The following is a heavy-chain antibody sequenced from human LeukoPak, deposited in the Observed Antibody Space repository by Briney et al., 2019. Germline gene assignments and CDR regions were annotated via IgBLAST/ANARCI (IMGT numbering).Heavy chain of an antibody. D-gene: IGHD5-12*01. Sequence: ASVKVSCKASGYTFTSYGISWVRQAPGQGLEWMGWISAYNGNTSYAQKLQGRVTMTTDTSTSTAYMELRSLRSDDTAVYYCARVSSGYDYIYYYYYYYMDVWGKGTTVTVSS. CDR2: ISAYNGNT. CDR3: ARVSSGYDYIYYYYYYYMDV. V-gene: IGHV1-18*01. J-gene: IGHJ6*03. CDR1: GYTFTSYG.